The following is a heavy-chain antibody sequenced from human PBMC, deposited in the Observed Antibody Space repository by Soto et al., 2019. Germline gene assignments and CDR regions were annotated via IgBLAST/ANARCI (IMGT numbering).Heavy chain of an antibody. CDR1: GFTVSSHY. D-gene: IGHD3-22*01. J-gene: IGHJ2*01. CDR3: ARAPTGYYDSSGYYYNYWYFDL. V-gene: IGHV3-66*01. CDR2: IYSGGST. Sequence: GGSLRLSCAASGFTVSSHYMSWVRQAPGKGLECVSVIYSGGSTYYADSVKARFTISRDNSKNTLYLQMNSLRAEDTAVYYCARAPTGYYDSSGYYYNYWYFDLWGRGTLVTVFS.